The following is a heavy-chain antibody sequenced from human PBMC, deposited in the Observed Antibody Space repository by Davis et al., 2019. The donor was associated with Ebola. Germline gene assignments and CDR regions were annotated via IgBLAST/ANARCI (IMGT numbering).Heavy chain of an antibody. CDR1: GYTFTGYY. D-gene: IGHD3-10*01. Sequence: ASVKVSCKASGYTFTGYYMHWVRQAPGQGLEWMGWIDAYNGNTNYAQKYQGRVTMTTDTSTSTAYMELRSLRSDDTAVYYCARDARGSRLTVDYWGQGTLVTVSS. J-gene: IGHJ4*02. CDR2: IDAYNGNT. CDR3: ARDARGSRLTVDY. V-gene: IGHV1-18*04.